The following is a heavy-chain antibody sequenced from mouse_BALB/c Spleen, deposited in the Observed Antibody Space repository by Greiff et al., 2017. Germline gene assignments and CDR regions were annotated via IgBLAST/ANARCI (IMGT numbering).Heavy chain of an antibody. V-gene: IGHV1S81*02. CDR3: AASRGDYGYVHYAMDY. CDR1: GYTFTSYW. D-gene: IGHD1-2*01. Sequence: QVQLQQPGAELVKPGASVKLSCKASGYTFTSYWMHWVKQRPGQGLEWIGEINPSNGRTNYNEKFKSKATLTVDKSSSTAYMQLSSLTSEDSAVYYCAASRGDYGYVHYAMDYWGQGTSVTVSS. J-gene: IGHJ4*01. CDR2: INPSNGRT.